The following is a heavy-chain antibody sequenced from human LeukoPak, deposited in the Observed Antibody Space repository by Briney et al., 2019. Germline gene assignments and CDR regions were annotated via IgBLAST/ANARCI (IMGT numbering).Heavy chain of an antibody. J-gene: IGHJ4*02. CDR2: IYHSGST. D-gene: IGHD3-22*01. CDR1: GGSISSSNW. V-gene: IGHV4-4*02. Sequence: SGTLSLTCAVSGGSISSSNWWSWVRQPPGKGLEWIGEIYHSGSTNYNPSLKSRVTISVDTSKNQFSLKLSSVTAADTAVYYCARVTGKPRDDGISVWGQGTLVTVSS. CDR3: ARVTGKPRDDGISV.